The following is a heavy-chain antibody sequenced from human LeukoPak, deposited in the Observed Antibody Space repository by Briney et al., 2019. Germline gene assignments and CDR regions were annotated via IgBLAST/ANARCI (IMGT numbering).Heavy chain of an antibody. Sequence: GRSLRLSCAASGFTFSGYAVHWVRQAPGKGLEWVAVISYDGSNKYYADSVKGRFTISRDNSKNTLYLQMNSLRAEDTAVYYCARPPRPGYSSSWYLDYWGQGTLVTVSS. CDR1: GFTFSGYA. V-gene: IGHV3-30*04. CDR3: ARPPRPGYSSSWYLDY. D-gene: IGHD6-13*01. J-gene: IGHJ4*02. CDR2: ISYDGSNK.